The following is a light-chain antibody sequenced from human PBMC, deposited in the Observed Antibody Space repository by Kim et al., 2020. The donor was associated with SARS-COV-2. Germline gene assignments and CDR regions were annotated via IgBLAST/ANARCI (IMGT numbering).Light chain of an antibody. CDR1: KDVRSNY. Sequence: SPGERATLACRASKDVRSNYLAWFQQKPGQPPRLVIYGASSRATGIPDRFSGSGSRTDFTLTISRLEPEDFAVYYCQQYDSTPQTFGQGTKLEI. V-gene: IGKV3-20*01. CDR3: QQYDSTPQT. J-gene: IGKJ2*01. CDR2: GAS.